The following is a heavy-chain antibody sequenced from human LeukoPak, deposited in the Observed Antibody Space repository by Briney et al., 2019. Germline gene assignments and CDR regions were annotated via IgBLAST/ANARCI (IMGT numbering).Heavy chain of an antibody. CDR2: ISSNGGST. D-gene: IGHD5-12*01. Sequence: PGGSLRLSCAASGFTFSSYAMHWVRQAPGKGLEYVSAISSNGGSTYYANSVKGRFTISRDNSKNTLYLQMGSLRAEDMAVYYCARVLRGYSGYDGEDYYYGMDVWGQGTTVTVSS. J-gene: IGHJ6*02. CDR3: ARVLRGYSGYDGEDYYYGMDV. V-gene: IGHV3-64*01. CDR1: GFTFSSYA.